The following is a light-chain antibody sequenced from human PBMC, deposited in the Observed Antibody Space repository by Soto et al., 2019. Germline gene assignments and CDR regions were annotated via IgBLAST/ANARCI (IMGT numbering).Light chain of an antibody. CDR1: SSNIGAGYD. CDR3: QSYDSSLSGSVV. J-gene: IGLJ2*01. Sequence: QSVLTQPPSVSGAPGQRVTISCTGSSSNIGAGYDIHWYQQLPGTAPKLLIYGNINRPSGVPDRFSGSKSGTSASLAITGLQAEDEADYYCQSYDSSLSGSVVFGGGTKPTVL. CDR2: GNI. V-gene: IGLV1-40*01.